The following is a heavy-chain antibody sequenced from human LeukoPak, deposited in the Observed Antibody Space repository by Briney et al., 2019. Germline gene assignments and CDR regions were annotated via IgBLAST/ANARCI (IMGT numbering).Heavy chain of an antibody. CDR1: GFTVSSNY. D-gene: IGHD6-13*01. Sequence: GGSLRLSCAASGFTVSSNYMSWVRQAPGKGLEWVSGIYSGGSTYYADSVKGRFTISRDNSKNTLYLQMNSLRAEDTAVYYCAKPAGIAAADSNWFDPWGQGTQVTVSS. V-gene: IGHV3-53*05. CDR3: AKPAGIAAADSNWFDP. CDR2: IYSGGST. J-gene: IGHJ5*02.